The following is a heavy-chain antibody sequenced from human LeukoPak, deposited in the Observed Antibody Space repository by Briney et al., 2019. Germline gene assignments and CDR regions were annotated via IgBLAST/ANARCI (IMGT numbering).Heavy chain of an antibody. CDR1: GFTFDDYG. CDR3: AKYSTYYDSSGHFDY. CDR2: ISGSGSST. Sequence: GGSLRLTCAASGFTFDDYGMSWVRQAPGKGLEWVSAISGSGSSTSYADSVKGRFTISRDNPKNTLYLQMNSLRAEDTAVYYCAKYSTYYDSSGHFDYWGQGTLVTVSS. V-gene: IGHV3-23*01. D-gene: IGHD3-22*01. J-gene: IGHJ4*02.